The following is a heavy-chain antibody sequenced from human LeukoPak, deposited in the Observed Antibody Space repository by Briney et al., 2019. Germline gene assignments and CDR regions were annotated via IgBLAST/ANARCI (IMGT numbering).Heavy chain of an antibody. V-gene: IGHV3-13*01. CDR1: GFTFSSYD. CDR3: ARGWWLRLGGAFDI. D-gene: IGHD5-12*01. Sequence: GGSLRLSCAASGFTFSSYDMHWVRQATGKGLEWVSAIGTAGDTYYPGSVKGRFTISRENAKNSLYLQMNSLRAGDTAVYYCARGWWLRLGGAFDIWGQGTMVTVSS. J-gene: IGHJ3*02. CDR2: IGTAGDT.